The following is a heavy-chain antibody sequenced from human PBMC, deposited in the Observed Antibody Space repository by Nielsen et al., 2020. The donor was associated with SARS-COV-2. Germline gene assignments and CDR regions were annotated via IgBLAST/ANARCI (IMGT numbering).Heavy chain of an antibody. D-gene: IGHD4-17*01. Sequence: ETLSLTCAASEFTFRNYDMHWVRQVTGKGLEWVATIGTGVDTYYPDSVKGRFTISRENAKNSLYLQMNSLRVDDTAVYYCARGTMTIDLYYWFYGLDVWGPGTTVTVSS. CDR1: EFTFRNYD. J-gene: IGHJ6*02. CDR2: IGTGVDT. CDR3: ARGTMTIDLYYWFYGLDV. V-gene: IGHV3-13*01.